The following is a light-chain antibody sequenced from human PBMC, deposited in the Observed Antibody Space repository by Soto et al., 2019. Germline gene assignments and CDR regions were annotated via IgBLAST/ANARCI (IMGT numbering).Light chain of an antibody. Sequence: QSLLGTPGSLSASPGHSITISCTGTSSDIGAYDYVSWFQQHPGKAPKLMISEVNNRPSGVSNRFSGSKSGNTAYLTISGLQVEDEAESFCFSFTTTSTHVFGTGTKVTVL. V-gene: IGLV2-14*01. CDR3: FSFTTTSTHV. CDR1: SSDIGAYDY. J-gene: IGLJ1*01. CDR2: EVN.